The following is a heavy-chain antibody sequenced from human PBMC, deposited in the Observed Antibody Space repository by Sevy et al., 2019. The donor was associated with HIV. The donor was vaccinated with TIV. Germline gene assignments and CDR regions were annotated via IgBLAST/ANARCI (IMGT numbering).Heavy chain of an antibody. V-gene: IGHV3-53*01. CDR2: IYSGGST. Sequence: GGSLRLSCAASGFTVSSNYMSWVRQAPGKGLEWVSVIYSGGSTYYADSVKGRFTISRDNSKNTLYLQMNSLRAEDTAVYYWASHYGSGSYYRHYYYMDVWGKGTTVTVSS. CDR1: GFTVSSNY. CDR3: ASHYGSGSYYRHYYYMDV. J-gene: IGHJ6*03. D-gene: IGHD3-10*01.